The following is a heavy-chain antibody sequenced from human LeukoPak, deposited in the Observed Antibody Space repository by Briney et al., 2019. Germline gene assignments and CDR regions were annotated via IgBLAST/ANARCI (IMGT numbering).Heavy chain of an antibody. D-gene: IGHD2-2*01. CDR1: GFTFSTYP. CDR2: ISVGGASA. CDR3: AARPLMPPRFDY. Sequence: GGSLRLSCAASGFTFSTYPMSWVRQAPGKGLQWVSAISVGGASAYYADSVRGRFTISRDNSKGTLYLQMNSPRVDDTAIYYCAARPLMPPRFDYWGQGTLVTVSS. J-gene: IGHJ4*02. V-gene: IGHV3-23*01.